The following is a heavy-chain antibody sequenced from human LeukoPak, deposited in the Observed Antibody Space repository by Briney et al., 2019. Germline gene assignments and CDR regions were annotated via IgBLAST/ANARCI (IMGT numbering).Heavy chain of an antibody. Sequence: GGSLRLSCEASGFTFSSYAMHWVRQAPGKGLEGVAVISYVGSKKYYADSVKGRFTISRDNSKNTLYLQMNSLRAEDTAVYYCAREWLITFGGVIVSSSWGAFDYWGQGTLVTVSS. J-gene: IGHJ4*02. CDR2: ISYVGSKK. V-gene: IGHV3-30-3*01. CDR3: AREWLITFGGVIVSSSWGAFDY. D-gene: IGHD3-16*02. CDR1: GFTFSSYA.